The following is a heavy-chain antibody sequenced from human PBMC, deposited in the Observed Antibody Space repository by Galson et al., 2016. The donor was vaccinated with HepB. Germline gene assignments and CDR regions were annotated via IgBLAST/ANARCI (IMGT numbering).Heavy chain of an antibody. J-gene: IGHJ4*02. Sequence: SLRLSCAASGFTLRGCAMHWVRQAPGKGLDWVALISYDGSREDYADSVKGRFTISRDNSKNTLYLQMDSLRIEDTAVYSCARERRGYYAEYWGQGTQVTVSS. CDR3: ARERRGYYAEY. V-gene: IGHV3-30*04. CDR1: GFTLRGCA. CDR2: ISYDGSRE.